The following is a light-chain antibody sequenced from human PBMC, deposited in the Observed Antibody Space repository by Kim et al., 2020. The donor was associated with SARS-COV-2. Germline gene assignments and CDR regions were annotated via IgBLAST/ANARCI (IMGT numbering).Light chain of an antibody. Sequence: SASVGDRVTLTFRTSHVINDGLSWYQQKPGQAPTLLIYAASSLLGGVPSRFSGSGSGKDFTLTINSLQAEDVASYYCLQDFTIPYSFGQGTKLEI. CDR3: LQDFTIPYS. V-gene: IGKV1-6*01. CDR2: AAS. J-gene: IGKJ2*03. CDR1: HVINDG.